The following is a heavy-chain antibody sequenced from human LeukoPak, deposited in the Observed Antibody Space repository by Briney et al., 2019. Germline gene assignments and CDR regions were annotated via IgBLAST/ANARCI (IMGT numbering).Heavy chain of an antibody. V-gene: IGHV1-69*01. J-gene: IGHJ3*02. CDR2: IIPIFGTA. CDR3: ASSLEMATLGAFDI. D-gene: IGHD5-24*01. Sequence: ASVKVSCKAPGGTFSSYAISWVRQAPGQGLEWMGGIIPIFGTANYAQKFQGRVTITADESTSTAYMELSSLRSEDTAVYYCASSLEMATLGAFDIWGQGTMVTVSS. CDR1: GGTFSSYA.